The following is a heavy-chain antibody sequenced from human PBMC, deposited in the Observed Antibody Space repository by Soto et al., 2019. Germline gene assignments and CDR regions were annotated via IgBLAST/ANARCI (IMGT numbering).Heavy chain of an antibody. CDR2: ISPDSGNT. J-gene: IGHJ6*03. V-gene: IGHV1-8*01. CDR3: ARVYGYYYHYMDV. Sequence: QAYLEQSGAEVKKPGASVKVSCKASGYSLTDYAIXWXRQASGQGLEYVGWISPDSGNTXXAXXFXXXXXXXXXXXXXXXXMEVSSLRSDDTAVYYCARVYGYYYHYMDVWGKGTTVTVSS. D-gene: IGHD2-8*01. CDR1: GYSLTDYA.